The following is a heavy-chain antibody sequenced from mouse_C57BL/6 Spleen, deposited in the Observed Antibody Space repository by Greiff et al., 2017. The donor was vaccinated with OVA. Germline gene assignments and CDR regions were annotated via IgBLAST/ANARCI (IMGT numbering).Heavy chain of an antibody. CDR3: ARSLDSSGYEDY. V-gene: IGHV2-2*01. CDR2: IWSGGST. J-gene: IGHJ4*01. CDR1: GFSLTSYG. D-gene: IGHD3-2*02. Sequence: VQLQQSGPGLVQPSQSLSITCTVSGFSLTSYGVHWVRQSPGKGLEWLGVIWSGGSTDYNAAFISRLSISKDNSKSQVFFKMNSLQADDTAIYYCARSLDSSGYEDYWGQGTSVTVSS.